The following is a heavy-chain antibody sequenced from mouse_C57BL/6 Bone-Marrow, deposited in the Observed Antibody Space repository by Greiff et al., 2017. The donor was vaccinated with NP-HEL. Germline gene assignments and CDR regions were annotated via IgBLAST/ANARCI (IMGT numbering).Heavy chain of an antibody. V-gene: IGHV5-6*01. D-gene: IGHD2-4*01. CDR2: ISSGGSYT. J-gene: IGHJ3*01. CDR1: GFTFSSYG. Sequence: EVMLVESGGDLVKPGGSLKLSCAASGFTFSSYGMSWVRQTPDKRLEWVATISSGGSYTYYPDSVKGRFPISRDNAKNTLYLQRSSLKSEDTAMYYCASPYDYDVAWFAYWGQGTLVTVSA. CDR3: ASPYDYDVAWFAY.